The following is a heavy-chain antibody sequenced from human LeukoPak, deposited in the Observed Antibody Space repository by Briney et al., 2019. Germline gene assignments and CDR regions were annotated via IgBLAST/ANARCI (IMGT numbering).Heavy chain of an antibody. Sequence: GGSLRLSCAASGFTVSSNYMSWVRQAPGKGLEWVSVIYSGGSTYYADSVKGRFTISRDNAKNSLYLQMNSLRAEDTAVYYCARDQTTSHLTYYYDSSGRLGFDYWGQGTLVTVSS. D-gene: IGHD3-22*01. CDR1: GFTVSSNY. J-gene: IGHJ4*02. V-gene: IGHV3-66*01. CDR3: ARDQTTSHLTYYYDSSGRLGFDY. CDR2: IYSGGST.